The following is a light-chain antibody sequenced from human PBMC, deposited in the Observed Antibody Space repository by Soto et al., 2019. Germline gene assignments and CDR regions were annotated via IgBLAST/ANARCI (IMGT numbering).Light chain of an antibody. J-gene: IGLJ1*01. CDR2: EVS. V-gene: IGLV2-8*01. CDR1: SSDVGGYNY. CDR3: SSYAGSLYV. Sequence: QSVLTQPPSASGSPGQSVTISCTGTSSDVGGYNYVSWYQQHPGKAPKLMIYEVSKRPSGVPDRFSGSKSGNTASLTVSGLQAEDEADYYCSSYAGSLYVFRTGTKLTVL.